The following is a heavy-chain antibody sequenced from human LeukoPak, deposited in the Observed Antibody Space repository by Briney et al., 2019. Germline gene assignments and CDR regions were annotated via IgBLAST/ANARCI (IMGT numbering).Heavy chain of an antibody. CDR2: IYTSGST. J-gene: IGHJ3*02. V-gene: IGHV4-4*07. CDR1: GGSTSSYS. Sequence: PQTLSPTRTVSGGSTSSYSWSWIRQPAPQGLDWIGRIYTSGSTNYNPSLKSRVTMSVHTSKTQFSLKLSSVTAADTAVYYCARVGRDAFDIWGQGTMVTVSS. CDR3: ARVGRDAFDI.